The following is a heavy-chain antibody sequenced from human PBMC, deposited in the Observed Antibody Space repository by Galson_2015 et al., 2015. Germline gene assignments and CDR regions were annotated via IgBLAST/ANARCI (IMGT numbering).Heavy chain of an antibody. D-gene: IGHD5-24*01. J-gene: IGHJ4*02. CDR2: IYSSGTT. CDR3: ARERRDGINYVDY. Sequence: SETLSLTCTVSGASINNYFWGWIRQPPGRELEWIGCIYSSGTTYYNPSLAGRVTISVDTSNNRFALRLNSVTAADTALYYCARERRDGINYVDYWGQGRLVTVSS. CDR1: GASINNYF. V-gene: IGHV4-59*01.